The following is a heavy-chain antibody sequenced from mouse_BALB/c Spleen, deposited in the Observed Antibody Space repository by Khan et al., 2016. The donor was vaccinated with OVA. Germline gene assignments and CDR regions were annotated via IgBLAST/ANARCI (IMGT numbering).Heavy chain of an antibody. D-gene: IGHD2-10*01. V-gene: IGHV1-66*01. J-gene: IGHJ2*01. CDR1: GYTFTNYD. Sequence: VQLQESGADLVKPGASVNLSCKVSGYTFTNYDINWVRQRPEQGLEWIGWLISGGGSTKYNEKFKGKATLTTDTANNTAYLQLSRLTSEDSAAYSCARGRDAYDYWGQGTTLTVSS. CDR3: ARGRDAYDY. CDR2: LISGGGST.